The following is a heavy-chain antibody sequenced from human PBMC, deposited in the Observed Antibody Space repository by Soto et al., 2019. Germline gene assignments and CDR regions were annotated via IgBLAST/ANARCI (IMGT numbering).Heavy chain of an antibody. D-gene: IGHD6-13*01. CDR1: GFTFSSYG. CDR2: ISYDGSNK. CDR3: AKDLEAAARTYYYYGMDV. V-gene: IGHV3-30*18. J-gene: IGHJ6*02. Sequence: GGSLRLSCAASGFTFSSYGMHWVRQAPGKGLEWVAVISYDGSNKYYADSVKGRFTISRDNSKNTLYLQMNSLRAEDTAVYYCAKDLEAAARTYYYYGMDVWGQGTTVTVSS.